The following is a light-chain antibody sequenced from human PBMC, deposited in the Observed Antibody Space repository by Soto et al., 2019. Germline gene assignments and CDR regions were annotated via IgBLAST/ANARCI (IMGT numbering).Light chain of an antibody. CDR3: QQYGSSPVT. CDR2: GAS. J-gene: IGKJ4*01. CDR1: QSVSSSY. V-gene: IGKV3-20*01. Sequence: EIVLTQSPGTLSLSLGERATLSCRASQSVSSSYLAWYQQKPGQAPRLLIYGASHRATGIPDRFSGSGSGTGFTLTISRLEPEDFAVYSCQQYGSSPVTFGGGTKVDIK.